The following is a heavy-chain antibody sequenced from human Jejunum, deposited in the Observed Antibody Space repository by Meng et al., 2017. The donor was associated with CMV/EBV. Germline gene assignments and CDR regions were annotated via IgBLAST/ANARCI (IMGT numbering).Heavy chain of an antibody. Sequence: QVQLQESGPGLVKPSQTLSLTCSVYGGSIGSGDYYWSWIRQPPGKGLEWIGYIHDTGSTYYNPSLKSRVDISLGTSRSHFSLTLSSVTAEDTAVYFCARGSIFVSFDSWGQGTLVTASS. J-gene: IGHJ4*02. CDR1: GGSIGSGDYY. CDR2: IHDTGST. CDR3: ARGSIFVSFDS. V-gene: IGHV4-30-4*08. D-gene: IGHD3-3*01.